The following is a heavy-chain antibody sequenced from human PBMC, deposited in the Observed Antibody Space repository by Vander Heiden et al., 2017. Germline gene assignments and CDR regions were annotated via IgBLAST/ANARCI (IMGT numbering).Heavy chain of an antibody. CDR3: ARYTTPYYYGSGSYYYYGMDV. CDR1: GFTFSSYS. J-gene: IGHJ6*02. CDR2: ISSSSSYI. Sequence: EVQLVESGGGLVKPGGSLRLSCAASGFTFSSYSMNWVRQGPGKGLEWVSSISSSSSYIYYADSVKGRFTISRDNAKNSLYLQMNSLRAEDTAVYYCARYTTPYYYGSGSYYYYGMDVWGQGTTVTVSS. V-gene: IGHV3-21*01. D-gene: IGHD3-10*01.